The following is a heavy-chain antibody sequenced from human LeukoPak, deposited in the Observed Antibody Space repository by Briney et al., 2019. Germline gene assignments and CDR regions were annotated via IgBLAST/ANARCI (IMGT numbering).Heavy chain of an antibody. J-gene: IGHJ6*03. D-gene: IGHD1-7*01. V-gene: IGHV3-48*01. Sequence: GGSLRLSCAASGFTFSSYSMNWVREAPGRGLEWVSYISSSSSTIYYADSVKGRFTISRDNAKNSLYLQMNSLRAEDTAVYYCARALTGTTAGYYYYYMDVWGKGTTVTVSS. CDR2: ISSSSSTI. CDR3: ARALTGTTAGYYYYYMDV. CDR1: GFTFSSYS.